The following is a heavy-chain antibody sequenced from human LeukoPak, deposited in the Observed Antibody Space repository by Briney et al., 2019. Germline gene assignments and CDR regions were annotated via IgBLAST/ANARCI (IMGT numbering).Heavy chain of an antibody. CDR2: ISSSSSYI. CDR3: ARDLPGSGSYYLRPRNIFDY. V-gene: IGHV3-21*01. CDR1: GFTFSSYS. Sequence: PGGSLRLSCAASGFTFSSYSMNWVRQAPGKGLEWVSSISSSSSYIYYADSVKGRFTISRDNAKNSLYLQMNSLRAEDTAVYYCARDLPGSGSYYLRPRNIFDYWGQGTLVTVSS. J-gene: IGHJ4*02. D-gene: IGHD3-10*01.